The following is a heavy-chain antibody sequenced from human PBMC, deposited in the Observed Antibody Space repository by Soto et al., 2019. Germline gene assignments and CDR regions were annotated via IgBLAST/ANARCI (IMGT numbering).Heavy chain of an antibody. V-gene: IGHV3-30*04. CDR2: ISYDGSNK. CDR3: AKGPYDFWSGYPSY. CDR1: GFAFSSYA. J-gene: IGHJ4*02. D-gene: IGHD3-3*01. Sequence: GGSLRLSCAASGFAFSSYAMHWVRQAPGKGLEWVAVISYDGSNKYYADSVKGRFIISRDNSKNTLYLQMNSLRAEDTAVYYCAKGPYDFWSGYPSYWGQGTLVTVSS.